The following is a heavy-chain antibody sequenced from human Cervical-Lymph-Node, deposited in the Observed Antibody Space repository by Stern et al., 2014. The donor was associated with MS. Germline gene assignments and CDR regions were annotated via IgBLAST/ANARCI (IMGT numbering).Heavy chain of an antibody. CDR2: LYWDGDK. CDR3: AHSPRAMIVVG. CDR1: GFSLSTCGVG. D-gene: IGHD3-22*01. Sequence: VTLRESGPTLVNPTQTLTLTCTFSGFSLSTCGVGVGWFRQPPGKALEWLALLYWDGDKRQKPTLQSRLTINKDTYQKQEVPTMTNMDPVYTATYYCAHSPRAMIVVGWGQGTLVTV. V-gene: IGHV2-5*02. J-gene: IGHJ4*02.